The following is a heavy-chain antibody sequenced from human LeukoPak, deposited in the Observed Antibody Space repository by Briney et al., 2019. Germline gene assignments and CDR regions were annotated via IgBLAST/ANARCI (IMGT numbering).Heavy chain of an antibody. D-gene: IGHD6-19*01. Sequence: SQTLSLTCAVYGGSFSGYYWSWIRQPPAKGLEWIGEINHSGSTNYNPSLKSRVTISVDTSKNQFSLKLSSVTAADTAVYYCARVEKSSGWLYYFDYWGQGTLVTVSS. CDR1: GGSFSGYY. J-gene: IGHJ4*02. CDR3: ARVEKSSGWLYYFDY. V-gene: IGHV4-34*01. CDR2: INHSGST.